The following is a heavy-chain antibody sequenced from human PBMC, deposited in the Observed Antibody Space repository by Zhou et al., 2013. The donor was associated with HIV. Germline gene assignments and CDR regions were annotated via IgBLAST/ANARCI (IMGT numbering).Heavy chain of an antibody. CDR3: ARDHFYYDTSDYYGWNRYWYFDL. D-gene: IGHD3-22*01. CDR2: IDPNSGGT. CDR1: GYTFTGYY. J-gene: IGHJ2*01. Sequence: QVQLVQSGAEVKKPGASVKVSCKASGYTFTGYYMHWVRQAPGQGLEWMGWIDPNSGGTNYAQKFQGRVTMTRDTSINTAYMELRRLRYDDTAVYYCARDHFYYDTSDYYGWNRYWYFDLWAVAPWSLSPQ. V-gene: IGHV1-2*02.